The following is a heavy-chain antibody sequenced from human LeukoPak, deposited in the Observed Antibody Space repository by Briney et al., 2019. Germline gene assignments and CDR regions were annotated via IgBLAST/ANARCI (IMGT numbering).Heavy chain of an antibody. J-gene: IGHJ5*02. V-gene: IGHV3-7*01. CDR1: GFTFSSYW. CDR2: IKQDGSEK. Sequence: TGGSLRLSCSASGFTFSSYWMSWVRQAPGKGLEWVANIKQDGSEKYYVDSVKGRFTISRDNAKNSLYLQMNSLRAEDTAVYYCARTRPDRNWFDPWAREPWSPSPQ. CDR3: ARTRPDRNWFDP.